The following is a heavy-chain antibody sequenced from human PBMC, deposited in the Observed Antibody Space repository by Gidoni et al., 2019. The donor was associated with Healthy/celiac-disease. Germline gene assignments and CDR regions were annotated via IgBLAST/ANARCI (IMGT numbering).Heavy chain of an antibody. CDR1: GFTFSSYG. CDR2: ISYDGSNK. V-gene: IGHV3-30*18. D-gene: IGHD2-2*02. CDR3: AKEIPCTSCYIRLFDY. Sequence: QVQLVESGGGVVQPGRSLRRSGAASGFTFSSYGMHWCRTAPGKGLEWWAVISYDGSNKYYADSVKGRFTISRDNSKNTLYLQMNSLRAEDTAVYYCAKEIPCTSCYIRLFDYWGQGTLVTVSS. J-gene: IGHJ4*02.